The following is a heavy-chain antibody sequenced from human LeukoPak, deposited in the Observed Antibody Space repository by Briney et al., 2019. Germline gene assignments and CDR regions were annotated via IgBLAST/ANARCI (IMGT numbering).Heavy chain of an antibody. V-gene: IGHV3-7*01. Sequence: GGSLRLSCAASGFTFSSYWMSWVRQAPGKGLEWVANIKQDGSEEYYVDSVKGRFTISRDNAKDSLYLQMNSLRAEDTAVYYCAREVEGMAYYYYMDVWGKGTTVTVSS. D-gene: IGHD5-24*01. CDR1: GFTFSSYW. CDR2: IKQDGSEE. J-gene: IGHJ6*03. CDR3: AREVEGMAYYYYMDV.